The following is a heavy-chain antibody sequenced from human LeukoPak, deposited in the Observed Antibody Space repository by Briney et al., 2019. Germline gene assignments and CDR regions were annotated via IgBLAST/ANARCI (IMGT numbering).Heavy chain of an antibody. J-gene: IGHJ4*02. CDR3: ARHLNYYLDY. D-gene: IGHD3-10*01. CDR2: IKQDGSEK. CDR1: GFTFNTYW. V-gene: IGHV3-7*01. Sequence: GGSLRLSCAASGFTFNTYWMSWVRQAPEKGLEWVANIKQDGSEKYYVDSVKGRFTIPRDNAKNTLYLQMNSLRAEDTAVYYCARHLNYYLDYWGQGTLVTVSS.